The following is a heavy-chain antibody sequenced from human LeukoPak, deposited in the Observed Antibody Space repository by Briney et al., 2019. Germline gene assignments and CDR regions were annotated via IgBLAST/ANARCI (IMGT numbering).Heavy chain of an antibody. J-gene: IGHJ4*02. CDR1: GFTFSSYA. Sequence: GRSLRLSCAASGFTFSSYAMHWVRRAPGKGLEWVAVISYDGSNKYYADSVKGRFTISRDNSKNTLYLQMNSLRAEDTAVYYCARDDSSGYYYASLDYWGQGTLVTVSS. CDR2: ISYDGSNK. D-gene: IGHD3-22*01. V-gene: IGHV3-30-3*01. CDR3: ARDDSSGYYYASLDY.